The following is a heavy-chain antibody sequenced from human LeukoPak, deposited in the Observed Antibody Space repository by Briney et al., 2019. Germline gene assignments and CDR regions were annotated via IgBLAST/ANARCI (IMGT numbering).Heavy chain of an antibody. CDR2: INHSGST. CDR1: GGSFSGYY. D-gene: IGHD6-13*01. J-gene: IGHJ6*04. V-gene: IGHV4-34*01. Sequence: SETLSLTCAVYGGSFSGYYWSWIRQPPGKGLEWIGEINHSGSTNYNPSLKSRVTISVDTSKNQFSLKLSSVTAADTAVYYCAREHSSSWYPIYYYYGMDVWSKGTTVTVSS. CDR3: AREHSSSWYPIYYYYGMDV.